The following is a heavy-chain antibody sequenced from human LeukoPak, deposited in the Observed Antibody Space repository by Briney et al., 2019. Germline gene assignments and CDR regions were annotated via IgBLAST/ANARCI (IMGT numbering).Heavy chain of an antibody. V-gene: IGHV1-46*01. CDR3: ARNWKPGRRYYYMDV. J-gene: IGHJ6*03. CDR1: GYTFTSYY. Sequence: GASVKISCKASGYTFTSYYMHWVRQAPGQGLEWMGIINPSGGSTSYAQKFQGRVTMTRDTSTSTVYMELSSLRSEDTAVYYCARNWKPGRRYYYMDVWGKGTTVTVSS. CDR2: INPSGGST. D-gene: IGHD1-1*01.